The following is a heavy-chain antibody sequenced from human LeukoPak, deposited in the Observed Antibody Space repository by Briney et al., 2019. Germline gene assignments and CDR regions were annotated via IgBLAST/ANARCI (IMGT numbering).Heavy chain of an antibody. Sequence: PGGSLRLSCAASGFTFSSYSMNWVRQAPGKGLEWVSYISSSSTIYYADSVKGRFTISRDNAKNSLYLQMNSLRAEDTAVYYCARACSGGSCYSGWGYYYGMDVWGQGTTVTVSS. CDR3: ARACSGGSCYSGWGYYYGMDV. CDR1: GFTFSSYS. CDR2: ISSSSTI. D-gene: IGHD2-15*01. V-gene: IGHV3-48*04. J-gene: IGHJ6*02.